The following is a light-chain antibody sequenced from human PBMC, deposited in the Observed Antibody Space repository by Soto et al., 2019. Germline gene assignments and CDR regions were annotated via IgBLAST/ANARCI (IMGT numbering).Light chain of an antibody. V-gene: IGKV3-15*01. J-gene: IGKJ1*01. CDR3: QQYNIWPRT. CDR1: QSVSSN. CDR2: GAS. Sequence: EIVMTQSPATLSVSPGERATLSCRASQSVSSNLAWYQQKPGQAPRLLIYGASTRATGIPARFSGSGSGTEFTLNISSLKSEDFAVYYCQQYNIWPRTFGKGTKVEIK.